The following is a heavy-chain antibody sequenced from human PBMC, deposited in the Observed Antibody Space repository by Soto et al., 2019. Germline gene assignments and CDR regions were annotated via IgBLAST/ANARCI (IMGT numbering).Heavy chain of an antibody. Sequence: GGSLRLSCAASGFTFSNAWMSWVRQAPGKGLEWVGRIKSKNDGGTTDYAAPVKGRFTISRDDSKNTLYLQMNSLKTEDTAVYYCTTVIHPFEAFDIWGQGTMVTVSS. J-gene: IGHJ3*02. CDR1: GFTFSNAW. V-gene: IGHV3-15*01. CDR3: TTVIHPFEAFDI. CDR2: IKSKNDGGTT.